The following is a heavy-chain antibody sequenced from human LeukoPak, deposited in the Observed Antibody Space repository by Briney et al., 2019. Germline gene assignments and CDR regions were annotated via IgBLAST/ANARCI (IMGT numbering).Heavy chain of an antibody. CDR3: ARGGTGNDAFDI. Sequence: PSQTLSLTCTVSGGSISRGGYYWSWIRQHPGKGLEWIGYIYYSGSTYYNPSLKSRVTISVDTSKNQFSLKLSSVTAADTAVYYCARGGTGNDAFDIWGQGTMVTVSS. CDR2: IYYSGST. J-gene: IGHJ3*02. D-gene: IGHD3/OR15-3a*01. V-gene: IGHV4-31*03. CDR1: GGSISRGGYY.